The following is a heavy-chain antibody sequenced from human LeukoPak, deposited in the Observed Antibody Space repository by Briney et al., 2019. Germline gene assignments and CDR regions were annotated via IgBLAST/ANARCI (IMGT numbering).Heavy chain of an antibody. D-gene: IGHD3-22*01. CDR1: GFTFSSYA. CDR3: AKDPYYYDSSGYYQDWFDH. V-gene: IGHV3-23*01. J-gene: IGHJ5*02. CDR2: ISGSGGST. Sequence: GGSLRLSCAASGFTFSSYAMSWVRQAPGKGLEWVSAISGSGGSTYYADSVKGRFTISRDNSKNTLYLQMNSLRAEDTAVYYCAKDPYYYDSSGYYQDWFDHWGQGILVTVSS.